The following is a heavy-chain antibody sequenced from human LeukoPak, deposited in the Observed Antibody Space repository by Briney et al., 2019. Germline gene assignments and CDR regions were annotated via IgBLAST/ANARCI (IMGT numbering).Heavy chain of an antibody. D-gene: IGHD6-25*01. Sequence: SVKVSCKASGGTFTSYAISWVRQAPGQGLEWMGGIIPIFGTANYAQKFQGRVTITADESTSTAYMELSSLRSEDTAVYYCARDSARSEYFQHWGQGTPVTVSP. V-gene: IGHV1-69*13. CDR2: IIPIFGTA. CDR1: GGTFTSYA. CDR3: ARDSARSEYFQH. J-gene: IGHJ1*01.